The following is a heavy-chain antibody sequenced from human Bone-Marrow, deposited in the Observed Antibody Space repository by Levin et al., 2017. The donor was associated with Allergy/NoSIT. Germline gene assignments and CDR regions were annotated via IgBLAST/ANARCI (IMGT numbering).Heavy chain of an antibody. CDR2: TSYSGSP. V-gene: IGHV4-30-4*01. CDR3: ARGAGYDSTWYWDS. D-gene: IGHD2-2*01. Sequence: TSETLSLTCTVSGGSVSFGDYYWSWIRQPPGKGLQWIGYTSYSGSPYYSPSLKSRINISIDTSKNQLSLKLSSVTAADTAVYFCARGAGYDSTWYWDSWGQGTLATVSS. J-gene: IGHJ4*02. CDR1: GGSVSFGDYY.